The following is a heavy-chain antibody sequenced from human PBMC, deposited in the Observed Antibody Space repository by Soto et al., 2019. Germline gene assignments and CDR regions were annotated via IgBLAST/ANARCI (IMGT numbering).Heavy chain of an antibody. V-gene: IGHV1-2*04. CDR1: GYTFTGYY. J-gene: IGHJ3*02. Sequence: ASVKVSCKASGYTFTGYYMHWVRQAPGQGLEWMGWINPNSGGTNYAQKFQGWVTMTRDTSISTAYMELSRLRSDDTAVYYCARDKGPTLADYDAFDIWGQGTMVTVSS. D-gene: IGHD3-16*01. CDR2: INPNSGGT. CDR3: ARDKGPTLADYDAFDI.